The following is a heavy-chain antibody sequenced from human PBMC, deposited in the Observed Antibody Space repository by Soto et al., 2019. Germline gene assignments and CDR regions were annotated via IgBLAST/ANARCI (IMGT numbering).Heavy chain of an antibody. CDR3: ARVFKDSSGWDFDY. J-gene: IGHJ4*02. Sequence: SETLSLTCTVSGGSISSYYWSWIRQPPGKGLEWIGYIYYSGSTNYNPSLKSRVTISVDTSKNQFSLKLSSVTAADTAVYYCARVFKDSSGWDFDYWGQGTLVTVSS. CDR1: GGSISSYY. V-gene: IGHV4-59*01. CDR2: IYYSGST. D-gene: IGHD6-19*01.